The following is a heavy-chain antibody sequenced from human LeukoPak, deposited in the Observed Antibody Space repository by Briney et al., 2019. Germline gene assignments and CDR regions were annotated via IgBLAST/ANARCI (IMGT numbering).Heavy chain of an antibody. V-gene: IGHV3-23*01. J-gene: IGHJ4*02. D-gene: IGHD3-16*01. CDR1: GFTFNIYA. CDR2: ISNSGRNT. Sequence: PGGSLRPSCAASGFTFNIYAMSWVRQAPGKGLQWVSAISNSGRNTYYADSVKGRFTISRDNSKSTLYLQMNSLRAEDTATYYCVGQATHLSWGQGTLVTVSS. CDR3: VGQATHLS.